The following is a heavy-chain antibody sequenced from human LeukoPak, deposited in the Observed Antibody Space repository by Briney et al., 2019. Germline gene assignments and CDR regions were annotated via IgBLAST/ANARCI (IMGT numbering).Heavy chain of an antibody. V-gene: IGHV4-59*01. CDR2: IYYSGST. D-gene: IGHD3-10*01. J-gene: IGHJ4*02. CDR1: GGSISSYY. CDR3: ARAKYYYGSGSSFYYFDY. Sequence: SETLSLTCTVSGGSISSYYWSWIRQPPGKGLEWIGYIYYSGSTNYNPSLKSRVTISVDTSKNQFSLKLSSVTAADTAVYYCARAKYYYGSGSSFYYFDYWGQGTLVTVSS.